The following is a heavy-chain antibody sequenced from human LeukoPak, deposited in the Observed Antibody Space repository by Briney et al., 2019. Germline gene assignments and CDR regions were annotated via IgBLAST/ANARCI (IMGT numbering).Heavy chain of an antibody. CDR3: ARVITSGLYYFDY. D-gene: IGHD6-19*01. J-gene: IGHJ4*02. CDR1: GGSFSGYY. CDR2: INHSGST. V-gene: IGHV4-34*01. Sequence: SETLSLTCAVYGGSFSGYYWSWIRQPPGKGLEWIGEINHSGSTSYNPSLKSRVTISLDTSKNQFSLKLNSVTAADTAVYYCARVITSGLYYFDYWGQGTLVTVSS.